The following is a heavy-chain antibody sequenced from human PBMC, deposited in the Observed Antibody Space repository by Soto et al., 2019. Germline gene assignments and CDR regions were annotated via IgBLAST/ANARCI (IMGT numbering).Heavy chain of an antibody. V-gene: IGHV4-59*01. Sequence: PSETVSLTCTVSGVSITGYYWSWIRQPPGKGLACIGYMYSSGSTIYYSGSTKYNFFLKSRVTISVDHSENQFSLNLMSVTAADTAVYYFLGNRDFDSRYDYWGQGILVTVST. J-gene: IGHJ4*02. CDR1: GVSITGYY. CDR3: LGNRDFDSRYDY. D-gene: IGHD3-9*01. CDR2: IYYSGST.